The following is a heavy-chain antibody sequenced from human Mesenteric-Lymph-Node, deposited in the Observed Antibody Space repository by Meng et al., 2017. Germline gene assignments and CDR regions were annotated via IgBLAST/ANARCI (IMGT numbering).Heavy chain of an antibody. CDR2: IWYDGSNK. CDR1: GFTFSSYG. Sequence: GESLKISCAASGFTFSSYGMHWVRQAPGKGLEWVAVIWYDGSNKYYADSVKGRFTISRDNSKNTLYLQMNSLRAEDTAVYYCARSSTDDAFDIWGQGTMVTVSS. CDR3: ARSSTDDAFDI. V-gene: IGHV3-33*01. D-gene: IGHD4-11*01. J-gene: IGHJ3*02.